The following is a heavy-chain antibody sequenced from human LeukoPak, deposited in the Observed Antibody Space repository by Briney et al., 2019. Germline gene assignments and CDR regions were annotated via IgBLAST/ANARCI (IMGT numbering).Heavy chain of an antibody. V-gene: IGHV3-7*05. CDR3: ARSSRSNSSGSGDY. D-gene: IGHD3-10*01. Sequence: GGSLRLSCEASGFTFSSYWMSWVHQAPGKGLEWVTNIKKDGSEKYYVDSVKGRFTISRDNAKNSLYLQMSNLRAEDTAVYYCARSSRSNSSGSGDYWGQGTPVTVSS. CDR1: GFTFSSYW. CDR2: IKKDGSEK. J-gene: IGHJ4*02.